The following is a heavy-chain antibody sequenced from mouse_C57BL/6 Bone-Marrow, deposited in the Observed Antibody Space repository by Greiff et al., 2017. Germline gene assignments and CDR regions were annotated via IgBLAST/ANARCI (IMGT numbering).Heavy chain of an antibody. D-gene: IGHD1-3*01. J-gene: IGHJ4*01. Sequence: VQLQQSGAELVRPGTSVKVSCKASGYAFTNYLIEWVKQRPGQGLEWIGVINPGSGGTNSNETIKGKATLTADNSSSTTYMQLSSLTSEDSAVYYCGSGYYYAMDDWGQGTSVTVAS. CDR3: GSGYYYAMDD. CDR1: GYAFTNYL. V-gene: IGHV1-54*01. CDR2: INPGSGGT.